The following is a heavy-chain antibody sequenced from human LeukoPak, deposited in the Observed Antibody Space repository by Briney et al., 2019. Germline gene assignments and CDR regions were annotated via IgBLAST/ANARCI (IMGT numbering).Heavy chain of an antibody. CDR2: IYHSGST. Sequence: SETLSLTCTVSGYSISSGYYWGWIRQPPGKGLEWIGSIYHSGSTYYNPSLKSRVTISVDTSKNQFSLKLSSVTAADTAVYYCAREGVYTRIAAAGTFYWGQGTLVTVSS. V-gene: IGHV4-38-2*02. CDR1: GYSISSGYY. J-gene: IGHJ4*02. CDR3: AREGVYTRIAAAGTFY. D-gene: IGHD6-13*01.